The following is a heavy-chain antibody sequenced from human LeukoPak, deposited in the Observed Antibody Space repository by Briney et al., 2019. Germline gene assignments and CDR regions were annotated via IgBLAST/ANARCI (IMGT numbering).Heavy chain of an antibody. D-gene: IGHD1-14*01. CDR1: GFTFSDYY. CDR2: ISGSGGST. J-gene: IGHJ4*02. V-gene: IGHV3-23*01. Sequence: GGSLRLSCAASGFTFSDYYMSWIRQAPGKGLEWVSAISGSGGSTYYADSVKGRFTISRDNSKNTLYLQMNSLRAEDTAVYYCAKETREYFDYWGQGTLVTVSS. CDR3: AKETREYFDY.